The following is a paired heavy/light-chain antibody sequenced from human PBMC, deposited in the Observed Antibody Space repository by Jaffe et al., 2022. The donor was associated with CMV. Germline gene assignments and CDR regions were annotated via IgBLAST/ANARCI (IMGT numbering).Heavy chain of an antibody. CDR1: GYTFTNYI. CDR3: ARVDHSDTLIVVVNYFDY. Sequence: QVQLVQSGAEVKKPGASVKVSCKASGYTFTNYIVHWVRQAPGQRLEWMGWINAGNGNTRYSHNFQGRVTITRDTSANTAYMELSSLRSEDTAVYYCARVDHSDTLIVVVNYFDYWGQGTLVTVSS. D-gene: IGHD3-22*01. CDR2: INAGNGNT. J-gene: IGHJ4*02. V-gene: IGHV1-3*01.
Light chain of an antibody. CDR1: QSVLYSSNNKNY. Sequence: DIVMTQSPDSLAVSLGERATINCKSSQSVLYSSNNKNYLAWYQQKPGQPPKLLIYWAFTRESGVPDRFSGSGSGTDFTLTISSLQAEDVAVYYCQQYYSTPPTFGQGTKLEMK. V-gene: IGKV4-1*01. CDR3: QQYYSTPPT. J-gene: IGKJ2*01. CDR2: WAF.